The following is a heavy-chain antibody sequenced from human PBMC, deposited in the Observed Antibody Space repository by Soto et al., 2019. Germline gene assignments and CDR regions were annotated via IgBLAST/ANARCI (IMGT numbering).Heavy chain of an antibody. J-gene: IGHJ5*02. CDR1: GGSISTYY. D-gene: IGHD4-17*01. CDR2: IYYSGST. V-gene: IGHV4-59*08. CDR3: AMGGLTVTTRNWFDP. Sequence: QVQLQESGPGLVKPSETLSLTCTVSGGSISTYYWSWIRQPPGKGLEWIGCIYYSGSTNYNPSLKSRVSISVDTSNNQFSLKLSSVTAADTAVYYCAMGGLTVTTRNWFDPWGQGTLVTVSS.